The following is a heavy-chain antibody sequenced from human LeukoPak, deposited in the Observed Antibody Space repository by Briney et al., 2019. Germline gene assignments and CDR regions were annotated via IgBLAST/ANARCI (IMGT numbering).Heavy chain of an antibody. Sequence: GESLKISCKGSGYSFTSYWIGWVRQKPGKGLECMGIIYPGGSDIRYSPSFQGQVTISADKSISTAYLQWSSLKASDTAMYYCARAQNVYYYYYGMDVWGQGTTVTVSS. CDR3: ARAQNVYYYYYGMDV. CDR2: IYPGGSDI. V-gene: IGHV5-51*01. J-gene: IGHJ6*02. CDR1: GYSFTSYW.